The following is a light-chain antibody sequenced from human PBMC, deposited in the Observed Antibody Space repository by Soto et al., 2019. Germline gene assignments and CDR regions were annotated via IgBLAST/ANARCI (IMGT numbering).Light chain of an antibody. J-gene: IGLJ2*01. CDR2: YDS. Sequence: SYELTQPPSVSVAPGKTARITCGGNKIGSKSVHWYQQKPGQAPVLVIYYDSDRPSGIPERFSGSNSGNTATLTISRVEAGDEADYYCQVWDSSSEVVFGGGTKLTVL. CDR3: QVWDSSSEVV. V-gene: IGLV3-21*04. CDR1: KIGSKS.